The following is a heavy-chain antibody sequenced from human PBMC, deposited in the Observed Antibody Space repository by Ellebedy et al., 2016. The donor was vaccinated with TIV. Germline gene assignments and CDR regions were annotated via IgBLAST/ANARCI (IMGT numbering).Heavy chain of an antibody. J-gene: IGHJ3*02. V-gene: IGHV3-74*01. CDR3: ARMDTVTTVAAFDI. Sequence: GESLKISCAASGFTFSSYWMHWVRQAPGKGLVWVSRINSDGSSTSYADSVKGRFTISRDNAKNTLYLQMNSLRAEDTAVYYCARMDTVTTVAAFDIWGQGTMVTVSS. D-gene: IGHD4-17*01. CDR2: INSDGSST. CDR1: GFTFSSYW.